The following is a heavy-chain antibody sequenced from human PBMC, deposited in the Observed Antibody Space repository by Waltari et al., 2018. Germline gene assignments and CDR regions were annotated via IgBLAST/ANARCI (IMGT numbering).Heavy chain of an antibody. J-gene: IGHJ4*02. Sequence: EVQLLESGGGLVQPGGSLRLSCSASGFTFSNYDIRWVRQAPGEGLEWVAAITGIQSARPGTTFYEESVKGRCTISRDNSRNTAYLQMNSLRVDDTAVYYCAKRGGVAPGTGYFDYWGQGAPVTVSS. CDR1: GFTFSNYD. V-gene: IGHV3-23*01. CDR3: AKRGGVAPGTGYFDY. D-gene: IGHD3-9*01. CDR2: ITGIQSARPGTT.